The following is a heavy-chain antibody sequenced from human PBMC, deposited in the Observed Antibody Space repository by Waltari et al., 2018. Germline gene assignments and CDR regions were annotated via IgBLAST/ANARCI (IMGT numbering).Heavy chain of an antibody. V-gene: IGHV4-39*01. CDR2: FYYRGRP. D-gene: IGHD3-22*01. J-gene: IGHJ4*02. Sequence: QLQLQESGPGLVKPSETLSLTCTVSGGSISSSSYYWGWIRQPPGKGLEWIGSFYYRGRPYYNPTLNSRVTISVDTSKNQFSLKLSSVTAADTAVYYCASTVYYDSSGWTYYCDYWGQGTLVTVSS. CDR3: ASTVYYDSSGWTYYCDY. CDR1: GGSISSSSYY.